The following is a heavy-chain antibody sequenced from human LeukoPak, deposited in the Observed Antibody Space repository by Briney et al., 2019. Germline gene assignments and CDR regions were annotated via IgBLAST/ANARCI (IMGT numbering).Heavy chain of an antibody. Sequence: PSETLSLTCAVYGGSFSGYYWSWIRQPPGKGLEWIGEINHSGGTNYNPSLKSRVTISVDTSKNQFSLKLSSVTAADTAVYYCARERKEWMDVWGKGTTVTVSS. CDR1: GGSFSGYY. CDR2: INHSGGT. CDR3: ARERKEWMDV. D-gene: IGHD2-8*01. V-gene: IGHV4-34*01. J-gene: IGHJ6*04.